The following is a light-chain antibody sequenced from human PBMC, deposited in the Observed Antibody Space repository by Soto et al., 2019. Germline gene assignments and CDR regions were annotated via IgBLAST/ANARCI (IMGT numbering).Light chain of an antibody. CDR1: QSVSSSY. CDR2: GAS. Sequence: EIVLTQSPGTLSLSPGERATLSCSASQSVSSSYLAWYQQKPGQAPRLLIYGASTRATGIPARFSGSGSGTEFTLTISSLQSEDFAVYYCQQYNNWPLFGQGTRLEIK. J-gene: IGKJ5*01. CDR3: QQYNNWPL. V-gene: IGKV3-15*01.